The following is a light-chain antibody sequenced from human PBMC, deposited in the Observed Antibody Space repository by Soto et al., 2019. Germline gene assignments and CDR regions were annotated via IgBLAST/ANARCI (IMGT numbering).Light chain of an antibody. CDR1: QGVGTW. Sequence: DIQMTQSPSSVSASVGDRVTITCRASQGVGTWLAWFQQKQGEAPRLLIYTASTLHSGVPSRFSGSGSGTDFTLTITSLQPEDFAASYCQQGDSFPPTFGGGTKVEIK. CDR2: TAS. J-gene: IGKJ4*01. V-gene: IGKV1-12*01. CDR3: QQGDSFPPT.